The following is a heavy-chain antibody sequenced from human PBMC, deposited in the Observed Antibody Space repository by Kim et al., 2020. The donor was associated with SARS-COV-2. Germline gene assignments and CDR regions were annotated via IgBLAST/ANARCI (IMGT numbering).Heavy chain of an antibody. V-gene: IGHV3-23*01. Sequence: KSRFNISRDNSKNTLYRQMNSLRAEDTAVYYCAKTVRGAAAGNSANAFDIWGQGTMVTVSS. J-gene: IGHJ3*02. D-gene: IGHD6-13*01. CDR3: AKTVRGAAAGNSANAFDI.